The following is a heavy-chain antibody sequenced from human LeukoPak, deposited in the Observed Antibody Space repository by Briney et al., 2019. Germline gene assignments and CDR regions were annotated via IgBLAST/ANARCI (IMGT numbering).Heavy chain of an antibody. V-gene: IGHV4-59*01. CDR2: IYYSGST. Sequence: SETLSLTCTVSGGSISSYYWSWIRQPPGKGLEWIGYIYYSGSTNYNPSLKSRVTISVDTSKNQFSLKLSSVTAADTAVYYCARFIVVVVPAAMNAFDIWGQGTMVTVSS. CDR1: GGSISSYY. J-gene: IGHJ3*02. D-gene: IGHD2-2*01. CDR3: ARFIVVVVPAAMNAFDI.